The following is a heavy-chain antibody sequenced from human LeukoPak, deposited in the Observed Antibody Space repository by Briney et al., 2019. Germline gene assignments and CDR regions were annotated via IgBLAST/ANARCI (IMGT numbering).Heavy chain of an antibody. V-gene: IGHV3-66*01. D-gene: IGHD5-18*01. J-gene: IGHJ3*02. CDR3: ARAADPAVFSVFDI. CDR1: GFTVSNTY. CDR2: IYSGGST. Sequence: GGSLRLSCAASGFTVSNTYMSWVRQAPGRGLEWVSIIYSGGSTFYADSVKGRFTTSRDYSKNTLYLQMNSLRAEDTAVYYCARAADPAVFSVFDIWGKGKRVPVSS.